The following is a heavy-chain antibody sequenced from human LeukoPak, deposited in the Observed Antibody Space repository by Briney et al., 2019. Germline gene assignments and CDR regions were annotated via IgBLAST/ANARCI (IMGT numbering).Heavy chain of an antibody. CDR3: AKDTRIAVAGLFDY. V-gene: IGHV3-23*01. CDR2: ISGSGGST. D-gene: IGHD6-19*01. Sequence: GGSLRLSCAASGFTFSSYAMSWVRQAPGKGLEWFSAISGSGGSTYYEDSVKGRFTISRDNSKNTLYLQMNSLRAEDTAVYYCAKDTRIAVAGLFDYWGQGTLVTVSS. J-gene: IGHJ4*02. CDR1: GFTFSSYA.